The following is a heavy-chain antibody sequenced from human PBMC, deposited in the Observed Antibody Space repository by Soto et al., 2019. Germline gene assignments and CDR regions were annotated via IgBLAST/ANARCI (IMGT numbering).Heavy chain of an antibody. V-gene: IGHV1-46*01. J-gene: IGHJ5*02. D-gene: IGHD3-10*01. Sequence: ASVKVSCKASGYSFTTYYIQWVRHAPGHGPEWLGIINPSSGTTRYAQNFQGRVTLTRDTSTSTVYMELSSLRSEDTAVYYCARDVVPLWFGELSWWFDPWGQGTLVTVSS. CDR2: INPSSGTT. CDR3: ARDVVPLWFGELSWWFDP. CDR1: GYSFTTYY.